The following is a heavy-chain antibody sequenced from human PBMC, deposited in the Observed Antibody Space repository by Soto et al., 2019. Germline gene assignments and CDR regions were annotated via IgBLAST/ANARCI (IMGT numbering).Heavy chain of an antibody. D-gene: IGHD2-2*02. CDR1: GGTFSSYA. CDR2: IIPIFGTA. V-gene: IGHV1-69*01. Sequence: QVQLVQSGAEVKKPGSSVKVSCKASGGTFSSYAISWVRQAPGQGLEWMGGIIPIFGTANYAQKFQGRVTITADESTSTAYMELSSLRSKDTAVYYCARVDQIVVVPAAIQGYYYYGMDVWGQGTTVTVSS. J-gene: IGHJ6*02. CDR3: ARVDQIVVVPAAIQGYYYYGMDV.